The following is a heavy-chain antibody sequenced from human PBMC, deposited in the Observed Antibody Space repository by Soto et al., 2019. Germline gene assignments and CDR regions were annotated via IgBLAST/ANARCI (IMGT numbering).Heavy chain of an antibody. D-gene: IGHD1-1*01. CDR2: MNPNTGNS. CDR3: ARRAETNGWNGFGADKYYFDF. J-gene: IGHJ4*02. V-gene: IGHV1-8*01. CDR1: GYTFTSYD. Sequence: GXSVKVSCKASGYTFTSYDIYWVRQATVQGLEWMGWMNPNTGNSGYAQKFQGRVTMTSDTSISTAHMELSSLRSEDTAVYYCARRAETNGWNGFGADKYYFDFWGQGTLVTVSS.